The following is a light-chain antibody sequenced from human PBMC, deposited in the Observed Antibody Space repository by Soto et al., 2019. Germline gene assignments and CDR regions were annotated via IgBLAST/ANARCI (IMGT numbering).Light chain of an antibody. CDR2: RVY. V-gene: IGLV2-14*01. CDR1: SDDIDTYEY. Sequence: QSALTQPASVSGTPGQTITISCTGPSDDIDTYEYTSWHHHHPGTAPDHIMFRVYDRPAGIPDRFSGSKSGNTASLTIFGLQVEDEAVYYCSSYTSGSTLPWVFGTGTKVTVL. CDR3: SSYTSGSTLPWV. J-gene: IGLJ1*01.